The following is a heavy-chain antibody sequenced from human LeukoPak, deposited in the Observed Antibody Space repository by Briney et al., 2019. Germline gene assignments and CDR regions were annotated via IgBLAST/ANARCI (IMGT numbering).Heavy chain of an antibody. J-gene: IGHJ4*02. V-gene: IGHV4-59*08. CDR3: ASSNMAASGKPFDS. Sequence: PSETLSLTCTVSGGSISSYYWNWIRQPPGKGLEWIGYIYYSGGTNHNPSLKSRVSLSVDTSKNQFSLKLSSVTAADTAVYYCASSNMAASGKPFDSWGQGTLVTVSS. D-gene: IGHD6-13*01. CDR1: GGSISSYY. CDR2: IYYSGGT.